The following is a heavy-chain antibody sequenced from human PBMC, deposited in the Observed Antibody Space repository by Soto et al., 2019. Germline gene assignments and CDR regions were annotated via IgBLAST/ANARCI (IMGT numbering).Heavy chain of an antibody. Sequence: SVKVSCTASGGTFSSYAISWVRQAPGQGLEWMGGIIPIFGTANYAQKFQGRVTITADESTSTAYMELSSLRSEDTAVYYCARWDTDGDYVTGYEGRDVGGQGTTVTVS. D-gene: IGHD4-17*01. J-gene: IGHJ6*02. CDR3: ARWDTDGDYVTGYEGRDV. CDR1: GGTFSSYA. CDR2: IIPIFGTA. V-gene: IGHV1-69*13.